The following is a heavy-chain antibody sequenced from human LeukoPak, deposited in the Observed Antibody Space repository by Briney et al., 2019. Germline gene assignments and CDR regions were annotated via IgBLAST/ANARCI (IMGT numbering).Heavy chain of an antibody. Sequence: GESLKISCKGSGYSFTSYWIGWVRQMPGKGLEWMGIIYPGDSDTRYSPSFQGQVTISADKPISTAYLQWSSLKASDTAMYYCARTMDYGDYEFDPWGQGTLVTVSS. D-gene: IGHD4-17*01. V-gene: IGHV5-51*04. CDR3: ARTMDYGDYEFDP. CDR2: IYPGDSDT. J-gene: IGHJ5*02. CDR1: GYSFTSYW.